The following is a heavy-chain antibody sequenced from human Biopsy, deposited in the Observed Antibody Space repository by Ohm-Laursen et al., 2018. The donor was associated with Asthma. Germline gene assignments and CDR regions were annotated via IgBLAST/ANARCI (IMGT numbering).Heavy chain of an antibody. Sequence: SETLSLTCTVSGGSMSSSSYYWGWIRQPPGKGLEWMGSISYTGSAYHNPPLKSRVTISVDTSKNHFSLKLNSVTAADTAVYYCARHWDWGSFFDYWGQGTPVTVSS. V-gene: IGHV4-39*01. CDR3: ARHWDWGSFFDY. D-gene: IGHD7-27*01. J-gene: IGHJ4*02. CDR2: ISYTGSA. CDR1: GGSMSSSSYY.